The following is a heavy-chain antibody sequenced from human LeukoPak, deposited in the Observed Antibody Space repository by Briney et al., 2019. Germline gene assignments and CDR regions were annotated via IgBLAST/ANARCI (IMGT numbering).Heavy chain of an antibody. CDR3: ARDLGKAMAYP. J-gene: IGHJ5*02. D-gene: IGHD5-18*01. CDR1: GYTFSNYG. V-gene: IGHV1-18*04. CDR2: ISGFNGHT. Sequence: GASVKVSCKASGYTFSNYGMSWVRQAPGHGLEWMGWISGFNGHTKYSQKFQGRVTMTRDMSTSTVYMELSSLRSEDTAVYYCARDLGKAMAYPWGQGTLVTVSS.